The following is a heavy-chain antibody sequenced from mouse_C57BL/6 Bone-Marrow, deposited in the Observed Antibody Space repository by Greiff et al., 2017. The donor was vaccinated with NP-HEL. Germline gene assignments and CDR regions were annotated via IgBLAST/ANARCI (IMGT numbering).Heavy chain of an antibody. CDR3: ARSAQATGY. D-gene: IGHD3-2*02. CDR2: IDPSDSYT. CDR1: GYTFTSYW. J-gene: IGHJ2*01. V-gene: IGHV1-59*01. Sequence: QVQLQQPGAELVRPGTSVKLSCKASGYTFTSYWMHWVKQRPGQGLEWIGVIDPSDSYTNYNQKFKGKATLTVDTSSSTAYMQLSSLTSEASAVYYGARSAQATGYWGQGTTLTVSS.